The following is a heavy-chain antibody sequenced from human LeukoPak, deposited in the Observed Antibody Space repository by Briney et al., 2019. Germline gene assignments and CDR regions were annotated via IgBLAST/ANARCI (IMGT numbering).Heavy chain of an antibody. J-gene: IGHJ4*02. CDR3: AKDLWAMAFDY. D-gene: IGHD2-21*01. Sequence: GGSLRLSCAASGDTFSSYAMTWVRQAPGRELEWVSTISGSGGSTYYADSVKGRFTISRDNSKNTLYLQMNSLRAEDTAVYFCAKDLWAMAFDYWGQGTLVTVSS. CDR1: GDTFSSYA. CDR2: ISGSGGST. V-gene: IGHV3-23*01.